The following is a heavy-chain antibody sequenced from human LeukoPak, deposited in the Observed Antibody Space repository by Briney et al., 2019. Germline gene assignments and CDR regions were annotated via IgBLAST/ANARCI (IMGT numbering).Heavy chain of an antibody. J-gene: IGHJ3*02. CDR2: IYYSGST. D-gene: IGHD4-17*01. CDR1: GGSISSSRYY. CDR3: ARTQESDYGDYYLSGSAFDI. Sequence: SETLSLTCTVSGGSISSSRYYWGWIRQPPGKGLEWIGSIYYSGSTYYNPSLKSRVTISVDTSKNQFSPKLSSVTAADTAVYYRARTQESDYGDYYLSGSAFDIWGQGTMVTVSS. V-gene: IGHV4-39*01.